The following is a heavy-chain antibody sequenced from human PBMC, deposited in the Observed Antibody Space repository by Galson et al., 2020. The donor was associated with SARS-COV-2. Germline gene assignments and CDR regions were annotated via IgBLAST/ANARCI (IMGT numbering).Heavy chain of an antibody. CDR3: ARDSEWLSPDSGSSGYHYYGMDV. V-gene: IGHV1-18*01. D-gene: IGHD6-6*01. J-gene: IGHJ6*01. Sequence: ASVKVSCKASGYTFTRYGISWVRQAPGQGLEWMGWISGYNGYTKYAQKFQARVTMTTDRSTTTAYMELRSLRSDDTGVYYCARDSEWLSPDSGSSGYHYYGMDVWGQGTTVTVSS. CDR2: ISGYNGYT. CDR1: GYTFTRYG.